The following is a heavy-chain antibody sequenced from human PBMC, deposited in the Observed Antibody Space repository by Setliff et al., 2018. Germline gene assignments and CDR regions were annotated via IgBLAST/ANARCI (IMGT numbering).Heavy chain of an antibody. CDR3: TRHEDRNKCTSSSCYRENDAFDV. D-gene: IGHD2-2*01. V-gene: IGHV5-51*01. CDR2: IYPGDSDT. CDR1: GYIFPNYW. Sequence: LKISCKASGYIFPNYWIGWVRQMPGKGLEWMGVIYPGDSDTRYSPSFQGQVTISADKSINTAYLQWSSLKASDTAIYYCTRHEDRNKCTSSSCYRENDAFDVWGQGAMVTVSS. J-gene: IGHJ3*01.